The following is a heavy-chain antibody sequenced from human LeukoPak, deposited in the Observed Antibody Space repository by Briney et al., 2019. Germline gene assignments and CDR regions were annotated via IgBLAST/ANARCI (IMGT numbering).Heavy chain of an antibody. CDR3: ASPKGLAYDAFDI. CDR1: GYTFTSYG. J-gene: IGHJ3*02. Sequence: GASVKVSCKASGYTFTSYGISWVRQAPGQGLEWMGWINTNTGNPTYAQGFTGRFVFSLDTSVSTAYLQISSLKAEDTAVYYCASPKGLAYDAFDIWGQGTMVTVSS. CDR2: INTNTGNP. D-gene: IGHD3-22*01. V-gene: IGHV7-4-1*02.